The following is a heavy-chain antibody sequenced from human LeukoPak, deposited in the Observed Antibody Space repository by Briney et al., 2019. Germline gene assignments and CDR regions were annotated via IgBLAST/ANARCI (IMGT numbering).Heavy chain of an antibody. D-gene: IGHD3-22*01. CDR2: IYYSGST. J-gene: IGHJ5*02. CDR3: ASTGYDSSET. CDR1: GGSISSYY. V-gene: IGHV4-59*08. Sequence: SETLSLTCTVSGGSISSYYWSWIRQPPGKGLEWIGYIYYSGSTNYNPSLKSRVTISVDTSKNQFSLKLSSVTAADAAVYYCASTGYDSSETWGQGTLVTVSS.